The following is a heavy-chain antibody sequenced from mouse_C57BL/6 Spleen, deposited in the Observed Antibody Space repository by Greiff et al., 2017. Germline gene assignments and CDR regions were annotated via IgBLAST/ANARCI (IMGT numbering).Heavy chain of an antibody. J-gene: IGHJ2*01. CDR1: GYTFTSYW. V-gene: IGHV1-59*01. D-gene: IGHD1-1*01. CDR3: ARRLTTVVADYFDY. CDR2: IDPSDSYT. Sequence: QVQLQQSGAELVRPGASVTLSCKASGYTFTSYWMHWVKQRPGQGLEWIGVIDPSDSYTNYNQKFKGKATLTVDTSSSTAYMQLSSLTSEDSAVYYCARRLTTVVADYFDYWGQGTTLTVSS.